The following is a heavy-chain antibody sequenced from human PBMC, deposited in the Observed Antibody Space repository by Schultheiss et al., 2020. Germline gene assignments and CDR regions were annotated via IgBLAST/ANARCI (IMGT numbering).Heavy chain of an antibody. J-gene: IGHJ5*02. D-gene: IGHD2-21*01. CDR3: ARHKAGHRYDP. V-gene: IGHV4-34*01. Sequence: SETLSLTCAVYGGSFSGYYWSWIRQPPGKGLQWIGYIYYSGSTYYNPSLKSRVSISRDTSKSQFSLNLSSVTAADTAVFYCARHKAGHRYDPWGQGTLVTVSS. CDR1: GGSFSGYY. CDR2: IYYSGST.